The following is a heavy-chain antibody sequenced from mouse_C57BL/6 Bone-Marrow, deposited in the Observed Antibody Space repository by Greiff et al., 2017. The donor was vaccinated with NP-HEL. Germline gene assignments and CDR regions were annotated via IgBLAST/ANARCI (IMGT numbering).Heavy chain of an antibody. D-gene: IGHD2-2*01. CDR1: GYTFTSYG. J-gene: IGHJ2*01. V-gene: IGHV1-81*01. CDR2: IYPRSGNT. CDR3: ARFGVTTGY. Sequence: QVQLQQSGAELARPGASVKLSCKASGYTFTSYGISWVKQRTGQGLEWIGEIYPRSGNTYYNEKFKGKATLTADKSSSTAYMELRSLTSEDSAVYFCARFGVTTGYWGQGTTLTVSS.